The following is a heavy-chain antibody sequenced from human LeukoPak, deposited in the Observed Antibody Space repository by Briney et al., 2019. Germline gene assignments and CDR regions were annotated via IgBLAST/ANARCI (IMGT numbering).Heavy chain of an antibody. CDR1: GFTFSSYA. CDR3: AKISTTTVLGYFDY. D-gene: IGHD4-11*01. V-gene: IGHV3-23*01. J-gene: IGHJ4*02. CDR2: ISASGGST. Sequence: GGSLRLSCAASGFTFSSYAMSWVRQAPGKGLEWVSAISASGGSTYYADSVEGRFTISRDNSKNTLYLQMNSLRAEDTAVYYCAKISTTTVLGYFDYWGQGTLVTVSS.